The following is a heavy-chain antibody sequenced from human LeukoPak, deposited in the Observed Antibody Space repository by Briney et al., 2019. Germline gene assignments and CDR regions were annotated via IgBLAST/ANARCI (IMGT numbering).Heavy chain of an antibody. V-gene: IGHV4-34*01. CDR2: INHSGST. CDR1: GGSLSGYY. CDR3: ARIPRAVAGTMGFDY. Sequence: SETLSLTCAVYGGSLSGYYWSWIRQPPGKGLEWIGEINHSGSTNYNPSLKSRVTISVDTSKNQFSLKLSSVTAADTAVYYCARIPRAVAGTMGFDYWGQGTLVTVSS. J-gene: IGHJ4*02. D-gene: IGHD6-19*01.